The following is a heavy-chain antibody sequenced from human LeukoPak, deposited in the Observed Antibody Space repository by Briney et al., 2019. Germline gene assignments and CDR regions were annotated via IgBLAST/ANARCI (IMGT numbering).Heavy chain of an antibody. CDR2: IYYSGST. CDR1: GGSISSGDYY. Sequence: SETLSLTCTVSGGSISSGDYYWSWIRQPPGKGLEWIGYIYYSGSTYYNPSLKSRVTISVDTSKTQFSLKLSSVTAADTAVYYCAREPKYSSGWYPVAFDIWGQGTMVTVSS. CDR3: AREPKYSSGWYPVAFDI. V-gene: IGHV4-30-4*08. D-gene: IGHD6-19*01. J-gene: IGHJ3*02.